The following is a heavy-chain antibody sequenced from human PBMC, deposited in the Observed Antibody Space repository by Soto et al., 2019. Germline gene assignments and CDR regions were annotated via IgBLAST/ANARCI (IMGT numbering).Heavy chain of an antibody. Sequence: SETLSLTCTVSGGSISSSSYYWGWIRQPPGKGLEWIGSIYYSGSTYYNPSLKSRVTISVDTSKNQFSLKLSSVTAADTAVYYCAREKDSGDYGDYLNWFDPWGQGTLVTVSS. CDR1: GGSISSSSYY. CDR3: AREKDSGDYGDYLNWFDP. V-gene: IGHV4-39*01. D-gene: IGHD4-17*01. J-gene: IGHJ5*02. CDR2: IYYSGST.